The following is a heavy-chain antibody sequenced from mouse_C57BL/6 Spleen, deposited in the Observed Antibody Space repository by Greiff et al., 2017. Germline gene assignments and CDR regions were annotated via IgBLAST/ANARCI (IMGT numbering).Heavy chain of an antibody. D-gene: IGHD2-4*01. Sequence: VQLQQSGTVLARPGASVKMSCKTSGYTFTSYWMHWVKQRPGQGLEWIGAIYPGNSDTSYNQKFKGKAKLTAVTSASTAYMELSSLTNEDSAVYYCTISDSDVHFDYWGQGTTLTVSS. CDR1: GYTFTSYW. J-gene: IGHJ2*01. CDR2: IYPGNSDT. CDR3: TISDSDVHFDY. V-gene: IGHV1-5*01.